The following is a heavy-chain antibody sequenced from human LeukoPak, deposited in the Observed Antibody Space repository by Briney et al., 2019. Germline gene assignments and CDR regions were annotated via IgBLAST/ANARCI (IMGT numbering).Heavy chain of an antibody. CDR1: GGSFSGYY. D-gene: IGHD3-3*01. V-gene: IGHV4-34*01. Sequence: SETLSLTCAVYGGSFSGYYWSWIRQPPGKGLEWIGEINHSGSTNYNPSLKSRVTISVDTSKNQFSLKLSSVTAADTAVYYCARANYDFWSGSNYYYYGMDVWGQGTTVTVSS. J-gene: IGHJ6*02. CDR2: INHSGST. CDR3: ARANYDFWSGSNYYYYGMDV.